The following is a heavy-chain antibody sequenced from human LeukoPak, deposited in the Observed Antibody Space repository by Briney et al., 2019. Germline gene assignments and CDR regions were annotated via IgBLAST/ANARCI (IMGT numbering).Heavy chain of an antibody. CDR3: AREGLLWFGELFYGMDV. D-gene: IGHD3-10*01. V-gene: IGHV3-48*03. J-gene: IGHJ6*02. CDR1: GFTFSSYE. CDR2: ISSSGSTI. Sequence: GGSLRLSCAASGFTFSSYEMNWVRQAPGKGLEWVSYISSSGSTIYYADSVKGRFTISRDNAKNSLYLQMNSLRAEDTAVYYCAREGLLWFGELFYGMDVWGQGTTVTVSS.